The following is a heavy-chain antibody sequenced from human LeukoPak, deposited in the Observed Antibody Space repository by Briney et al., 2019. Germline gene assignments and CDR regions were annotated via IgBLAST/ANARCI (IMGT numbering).Heavy chain of an antibody. CDR3: ARGVGYLSSPMDV. D-gene: IGHD6-6*01. J-gene: IGHJ6*02. Sequence: SETLSLTCTVSGGSISSYYWSWIRQPPGKGLEWIGYIYYSGSTSYNPSLKSRVTISVDTSKNQFSLKLSSVTAADTAVYYCARGVGYLSSPMDVWGQGTTVTVSS. V-gene: IGHV4-59*01. CDR2: IYYSGST. CDR1: GGSISSYY.